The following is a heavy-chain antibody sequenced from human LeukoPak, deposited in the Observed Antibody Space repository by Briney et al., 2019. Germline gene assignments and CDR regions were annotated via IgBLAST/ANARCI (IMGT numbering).Heavy chain of an antibody. CDR2: ISYDGSNK. J-gene: IGHJ4*02. D-gene: IGHD2/OR15-2a*01. CDR3: AKDLGRIGTFFDY. V-gene: IGHV3-30*18. Sequence: GGSLRLSCAASGFTFSSYGMHWVRQAPGKGLEWVAVISYDGSNKYYADSVKGRFTISRDNSKNTLYLQMNSLRAEDTAVYYCAKDLGRIGTFFDYWGQGTLVTVSS. CDR1: GFTFSSYG.